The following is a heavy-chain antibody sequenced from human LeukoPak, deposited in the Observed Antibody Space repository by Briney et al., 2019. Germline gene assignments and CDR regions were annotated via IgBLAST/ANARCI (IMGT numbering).Heavy chain of an antibody. CDR2: IIPIFGTA. CDR3: ARGARGYCSGGSCYSVSDY. Sequence: SVKVSCKASGGTFSSYAISWVRQAPGQGLEWMGGIIPIFGTANYAQKFQGRVTITTDESTSTAYMELSSLRSEDTAVYYCARGARGYCSGGSCYSVSDYWGQGTLVTVSS. CDR1: GGTFSSYA. D-gene: IGHD2-15*01. J-gene: IGHJ4*02. V-gene: IGHV1-69*05.